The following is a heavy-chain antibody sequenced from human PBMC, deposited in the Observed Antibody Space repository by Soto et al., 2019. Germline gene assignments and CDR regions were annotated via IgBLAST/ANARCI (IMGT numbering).Heavy chain of an antibody. CDR1: GFTFGDYA. CDR2: ISYDGNNK. Sequence: PGGSLRLSCTASGFTFGDYAMSWFRQAPGKGLEWVAVISYDGNNKYYADSVKGRFTIFRDNSKSTLYLQMNSLRAEDTAVYYCADHGGPVSYWGQGTLVTVSS. J-gene: IGHJ4*02. V-gene: IGHV3-30-3*01. CDR3: ADHGGPVSY. D-gene: IGHD2-15*01.